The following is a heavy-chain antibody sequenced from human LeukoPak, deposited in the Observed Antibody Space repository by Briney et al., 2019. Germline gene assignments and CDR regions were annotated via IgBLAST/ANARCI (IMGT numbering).Heavy chain of an antibody. V-gene: IGHV1-18*01. CDR2: ISAYNGNT. D-gene: IGHD1-14*01. CDR1: GYTFTSYG. CDR3: ARGPTTKPYYYYGMDV. Sequence: ASVKVSCKASGYTFTSYGISWVRQAPGQGLEWMGWISAYNGNTNYAQKLQGRVTMTTDTSTSTAYMELRSLRSDDTAVYCCARGPTTKPYYYYGMDVWGQGTTVTVSS. J-gene: IGHJ6*02.